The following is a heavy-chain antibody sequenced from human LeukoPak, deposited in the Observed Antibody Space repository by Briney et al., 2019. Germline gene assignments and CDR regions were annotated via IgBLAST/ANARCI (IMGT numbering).Heavy chain of an antibody. V-gene: IGHV4-59*12. J-gene: IGHJ4*02. Sequence: PSETLSLTCTVTGGSISSYYWSWIRQPPGKGLEWIAFIYYSGNTHYNPSLKSRVTISVDTSKNQFSLKLSSVTAADTAVYYCARGNIVGATPFDYWGQGTLVTVSS. CDR2: IYYSGNT. CDR1: GGSISSYY. D-gene: IGHD1-26*01. CDR3: ARGNIVGATPFDY.